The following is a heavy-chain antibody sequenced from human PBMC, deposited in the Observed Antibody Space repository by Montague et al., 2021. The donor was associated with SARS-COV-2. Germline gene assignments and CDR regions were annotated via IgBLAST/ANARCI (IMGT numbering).Heavy chain of an antibody. Sequence: SETLSLTCTVSGDSISSRSYYWGWIRQPPGKGLGWMGSIYYSGSTYYNPSLKSRVTISVDTSKNQFSLKLSSVTAADTAVYYCARHQTSITMIVVVISSWFDPWGQGTLVTVSS. CDR2: IYYSGST. J-gene: IGHJ5*02. CDR3: ARHQTSITMIVVVISSWFDP. CDR1: GDSISSRSYY. D-gene: IGHD3-22*01. V-gene: IGHV4-39*01.